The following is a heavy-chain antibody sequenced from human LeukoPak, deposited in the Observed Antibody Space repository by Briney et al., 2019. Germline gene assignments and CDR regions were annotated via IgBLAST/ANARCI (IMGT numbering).Heavy chain of an antibody. Sequence: LPGGSLRLSCAASGFTFGTYAMSWVRQAPGKGLEWVSGISGSGGSTYYADSVKGRFTISRDNSKNTLYLQMNSLRAEDTAVYYCAKNDYGSLYGMDIWGKGTTVTVSS. J-gene: IGHJ6*04. V-gene: IGHV3-23*01. CDR1: GFTFGTYA. D-gene: IGHD4-17*01. CDR2: ISGSGGST. CDR3: AKNDYGSLYGMDI.